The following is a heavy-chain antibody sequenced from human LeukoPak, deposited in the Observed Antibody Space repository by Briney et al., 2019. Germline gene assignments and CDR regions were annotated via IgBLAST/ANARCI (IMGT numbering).Heavy chain of an antibody. Sequence: PGGSLRLSCAASGFTFSSYAMSWVRQAPGRGLEWVSLVSAGGGSTYYADSVKGRFTISRDNSKNTLYLQMNSLRAEDTAVHYCATDNYGSLAYWGQGTLVTVSS. CDR3: ATDNYGSLAY. CDR2: VSAGGGST. V-gene: IGHV3-23*01. J-gene: IGHJ4*02. D-gene: IGHD3-10*01. CDR1: GFTFSSYA.